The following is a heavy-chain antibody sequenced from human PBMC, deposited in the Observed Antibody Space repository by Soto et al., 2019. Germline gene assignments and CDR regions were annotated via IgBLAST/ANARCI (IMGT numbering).Heavy chain of an antibody. Sequence: GGSLRLSCAASGFTFSSYAMHWVRQAPGKGLEWVAVISYDGSNKYYADSVKGRFTISRDNSKNTLYLQMNSLRAEDTAVYYCASTWELNDAFDIWGQGTMVTVSS. J-gene: IGHJ3*02. CDR3: ASTWELNDAFDI. D-gene: IGHD1-26*01. CDR1: GFTFSSYA. V-gene: IGHV3-30-3*01. CDR2: ISYDGSNK.